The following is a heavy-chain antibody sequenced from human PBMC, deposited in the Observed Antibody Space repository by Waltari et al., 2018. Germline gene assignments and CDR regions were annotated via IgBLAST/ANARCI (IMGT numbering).Heavy chain of an antibody. CDR2: IIPIFGTA. J-gene: IGHJ4*02. CDR3: ARDPKSFDDSSGYSDY. D-gene: IGHD3-22*01. CDR1: GGTFSSYA. Sequence: QVQLVQSGAEVKKPGSSVKVSCKASGGTFSSYAISWVRQAPGQGLEWMGGIIPIFGTANYAQKFQGRVTITADKSTSTADMELSSLRSEDTAVYYCARDPKSFDDSSGYSDYWGQGTLVTVSS. V-gene: IGHV1-69*14.